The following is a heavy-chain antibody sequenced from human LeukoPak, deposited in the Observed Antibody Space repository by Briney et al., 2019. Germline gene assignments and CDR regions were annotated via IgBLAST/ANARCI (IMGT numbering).Heavy chain of an antibody. V-gene: IGHV3-43*02. Sequence: PGGSLRLSCAASGFTFADYAMHWVRQAPGKGLEWVSLISGGGGFTYYADSVKGRFTISRDDSKNSQYLQMNSLRAEETTVYYCAGYLIAVAAHRGYYFDYWGQGTLVTVSS. CDR2: ISGGGGFT. J-gene: IGHJ4*02. CDR1: GFTFADYA. D-gene: IGHD6-19*01. CDR3: AGYLIAVAAHRGYYFDY.